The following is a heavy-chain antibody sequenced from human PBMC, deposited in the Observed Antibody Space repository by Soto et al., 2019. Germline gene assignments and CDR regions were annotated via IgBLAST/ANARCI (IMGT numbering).Heavy chain of an antibody. D-gene: IGHD3-16*02. V-gene: IGHV5-10-1*01. J-gene: IGHJ5*02. Sequence: GESLKISCKGSGYSFTSYWISWVRQLPGKGLEWMGRIDPTDSYTNYSASFLGHVTFSADKSISTAFLQWSSLKASDTGIYCCARHAVITSGGVIVSNWFDPWGQGT. CDR2: IDPTDSYT. CDR1: GYSFTSYW. CDR3: ARHAVITSGGVIVSNWFDP.